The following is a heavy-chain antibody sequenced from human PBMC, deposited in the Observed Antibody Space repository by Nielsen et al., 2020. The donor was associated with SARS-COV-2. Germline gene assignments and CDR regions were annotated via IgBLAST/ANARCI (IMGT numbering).Heavy chain of an antibody. CDR2: IDPSDSYI. Sequence: GESLKISCKASGDGLSSYWISWVRQMPGKGPEWMGRIDPSDSYINCSPSFQGHVTISADKSISTAYLQWSSLKASDTAMYYCARHSNYYGSGTMSGWFDPWGQGTLVTVSS. CDR1: GDGLSSYW. V-gene: IGHV5-10-1*01. CDR3: ARHSNYYGSGTMSGWFDP. D-gene: IGHD3-10*01. J-gene: IGHJ5*02.